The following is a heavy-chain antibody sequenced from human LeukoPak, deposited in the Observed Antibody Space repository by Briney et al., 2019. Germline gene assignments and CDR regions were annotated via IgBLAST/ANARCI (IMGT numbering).Heavy chain of an antibody. V-gene: IGHV4-31*03. CDR2: IYYSGST. CDR1: GGPISSGGYY. Sequence: SETLSLTCTVSGGPISSGGYYWSWIRQHPGKGLEWIGYIYYSGSTYYNPSLKSRVTISVDTSKNQFSLKLSSVTAADTAVYYCARSVGYCSSTSCYTSSNWFDPWGQGTLVTVSS. D-gene: IGHD2-2*02. J-gene: IGHJ5*02. CDR3: ARSVGYCSSTSCYTSSNWFDP.